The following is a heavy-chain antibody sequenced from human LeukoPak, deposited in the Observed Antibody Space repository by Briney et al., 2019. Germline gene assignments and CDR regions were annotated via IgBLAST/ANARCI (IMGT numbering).Heavy chain of an antibody. D-gene: IGHD1-26*01. CDR3: ARGMRAGWELPYYFDY. CDR2: ISAYNGNT. CDR1: GYTFTSYG. J-gene: IGHJ4*02. V-gene: IGHV1-18*01. Sequence: ASVKVSCKASGYTFTSYGISWVRQAPGQGLEWMGWISAYNGNTNYAQKLQGRATMTTDTSTSTAYMELRSLRSDDTAVYYCARGMRAGWELPYYFDYWGQGTLVTVSS.